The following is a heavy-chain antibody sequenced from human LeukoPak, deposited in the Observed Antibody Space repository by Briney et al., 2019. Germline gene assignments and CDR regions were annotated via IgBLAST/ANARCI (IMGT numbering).Heavy chain of an antibody. V-gene: IGHV1-8*01. CDR1: GYTFTSYD. CDR3: ARAPIPFYYDSSAYYSDY. Sequence: ASVKVSCKASGYTFTSYDINWVRQATGQGLEWMGWMNPNSGNTGYAQKFQGRVTMTRNTSISTAYMEVSSLTSEDTAIYYCARAPIPFYYDSSAYYSDYWGQGTLVTVSS. J-gene: IGHJ4*02. D-gene: IGHD6-25*01. CDR2: MNPNSGNT.